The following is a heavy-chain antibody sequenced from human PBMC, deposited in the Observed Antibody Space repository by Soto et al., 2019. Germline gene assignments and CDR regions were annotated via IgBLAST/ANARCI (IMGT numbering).Heavy chain of an antibody. CDR2: ISGSGGST. Sequence: EVQLLESGGGLVQPGGSLRLSCAASGFTFSSYAMSWVRQAPGKGLEWVSVISGSGGSTYYADSVKGRFTISRDNSKNTLYLQMSSLRAEDTAIYYCAKDRLRNGYYFDYWGQGTLVTVSS. CDR3: AKDRLRNGYYFDY. CDR1: GFTFSSYA. J-gene: IGHJ4*02. V-gene: IGHV3-23*01. D-gene: IGHD3-22*01.